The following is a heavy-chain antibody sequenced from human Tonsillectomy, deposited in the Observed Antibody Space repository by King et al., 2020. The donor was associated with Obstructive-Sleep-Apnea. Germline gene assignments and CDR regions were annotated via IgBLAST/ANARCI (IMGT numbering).Heavy chain of an antibody. CDR3: GVIAVADYYYYGMDV. Sequence: VQLQQWGAGLLKPSETLSLTCAVYGGSFSGYYWSWIRPPPGKGLEWIGEINHSGSTNYNPSLKSRVTISVDTSKNQFSLKLSSVTAADTAVYYCGVIAVADYYYYGMDVWGQGTTVTVSS. J-gene: IGHJ6*02. V-gene: IGHV4-34*01. CDR2: INHSGST. D-gene: IGHD6-19*01. CDR1: GGSFSGYY.